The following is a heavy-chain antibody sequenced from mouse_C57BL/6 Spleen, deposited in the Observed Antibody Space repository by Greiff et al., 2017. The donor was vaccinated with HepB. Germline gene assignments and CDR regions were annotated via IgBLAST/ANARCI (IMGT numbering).Heavy chain of an antibody. CDR1: GFSLTSYG. CDR3: ARGGPLWFAY. D-gene: IGHD6-1*01. CDR2: IWSGGST. J-gene: IGHJ3*01. V-gene: IGHV2-2*01. Sequence: VKLMESGPGLVQPSQSLSITCTVSGFSLTSYGVHWVRQSPGKGLEWLGVIWSGGSTDYNAAFISRLSISKDNSKSQVFFKMNSLQADDTAIYYCARGGPLWFAYWGQGTLVTVSA.